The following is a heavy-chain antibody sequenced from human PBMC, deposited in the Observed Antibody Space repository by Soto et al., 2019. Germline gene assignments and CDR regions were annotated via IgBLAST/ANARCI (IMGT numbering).Heavy chain of an antibody. CDR2: IYYSGST. J-gene: IGHJ4*02. D-gene: IGHD3-10*01. V-gene: IGHV4-31*03. Sequence: QVQLQESGPGLVKPSQTLSLTCTVSGGSISSGGYYWSGIRQHPGKGLEWIGYIYYSGSTCYNPSLKSRVTISVDTSKNQFSLKLSSVTAADTAVYCCARGGDRGGFDYWGQGTLVTVSS. CDR1: GGSISSGGYY. CDR3: ARGGDRGGFDY.